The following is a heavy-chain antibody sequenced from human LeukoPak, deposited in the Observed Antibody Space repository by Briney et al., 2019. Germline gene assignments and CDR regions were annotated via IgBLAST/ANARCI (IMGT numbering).Heavy chain of an antibody. CDR2: VYSTGRN. CDR3: ARGSGSQSPFDY. V-gene: IGHV4-4*07. Sequence: SETLSLTCTVSGGSMRAYFWSWIRQPAGKGLEWVGRVYSTGRNNYNPSLKSRVTMSVDTSKNLFSLNLTSVTVADTAVYFCARGSGSQSPFDYWAQGTLVAVSS. CDR1: GGSMRAYF. J-gene: IGHJ4*02. D-gene: IGHD1-26*01.